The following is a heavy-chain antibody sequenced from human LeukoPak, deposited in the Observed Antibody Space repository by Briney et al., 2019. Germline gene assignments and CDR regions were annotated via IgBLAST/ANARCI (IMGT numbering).Heavy chain of an antibody. CDR2: IIPIFGTA. V-gene: IGHV1-69*05. CDR1: GGTFSSYA. J-gene: IGHJ5*02. D-gene: IGHD6-19*01. CDR3: ARDRVAGTTNWFDP. Sequence: ASVKVSCKASGGTFSSYAISWVRQAPGQGLEWMGGIIPIFGTANYAQKFQGRVTITTDESTSTAYMELSSLRSEDTAVYYCARDRVAGTTNWFDPWGQGTLVTVSS.